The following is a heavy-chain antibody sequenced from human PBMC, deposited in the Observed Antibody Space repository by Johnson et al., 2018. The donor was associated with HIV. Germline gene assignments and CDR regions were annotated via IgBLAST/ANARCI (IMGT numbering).Heavy chain of an antibody. V-gene: IGHV3-30*03. CDR2: ISYDGNNK. J-gene: IGHJ3*02. CDR1: EFIFSTLG. D-gene: IGHD6-19*01. Sequence: QVQLVESGGGVVQPGRSLRLSCAASEFIFSTLGMHWVRQAPGKGLEWVAVISYDGNNKYYADSVKGRFTISRHNSKNTLYLQMNSRRAEDPAVYYCATDIAVGGAFDIWGQGTMVTVSS. CDR3: ATDIAVGGAFDI.